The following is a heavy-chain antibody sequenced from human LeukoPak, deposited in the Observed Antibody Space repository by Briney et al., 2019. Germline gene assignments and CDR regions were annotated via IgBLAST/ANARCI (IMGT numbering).Heavy chain of an antibody. CDR1: GFPLSRYS. J-gene: IGHJ1*01. Sequence: GGPLTLPCGPSGFPLSRYSMQWVREATGGGREWVSSISSSSSYIYYGDSVKCRFTISRDNAKNSLYLQMNSLRAEDTAVYYCARSGVCSGGSCYLYFQHWGQGTLVTVSS. D-gene: IGHD2-15*01. CDR2: ISSSSSYI. V-gene: IGHV3-21*01. CDR3: ARSGVCSGGSCYLYFQH.